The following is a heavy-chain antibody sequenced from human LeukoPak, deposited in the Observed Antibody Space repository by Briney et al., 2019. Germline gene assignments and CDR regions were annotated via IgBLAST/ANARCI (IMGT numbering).Heavy chain of an antibody. Sequence: PGGSLRLSCAASGFTFDDYGMSWVRQAPGKGLEWVSGINWNGGSTGYADSVKGRFTISRDNAKSSLYLQMNSLRAEDTALYYCAAYYYDSSGYLNFDYWGQGTLDTVSS. J-gene: IGHJ4*02. CDR1: GFTFDDYG. CDR3: AAYYYDSSGYLNFDY. CDR2: INWNGGST. D-gene: IGHD3-22*01. V-gene: IGHV3-20*04.